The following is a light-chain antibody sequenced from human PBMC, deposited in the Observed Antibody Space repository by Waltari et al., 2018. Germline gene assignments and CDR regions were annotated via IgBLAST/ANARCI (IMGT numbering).Light chain of an antibody. CDR2: NNK. CDR3: AAWADSLSGYV. V-gene: IGLV1-44*01. Sequence: QSVLTQPPSASGTPGQGVTISCSGSLSNFVGDIISWLQHLPGRAPTLLNYNNKQRPAGVPSRCSASKSGTSASLAISGLQSEDEADYYCAAWADSLSGYVFGTGTKVTVL. J-gene: IGLJ1*01. CDR1: LSNFVGDI.